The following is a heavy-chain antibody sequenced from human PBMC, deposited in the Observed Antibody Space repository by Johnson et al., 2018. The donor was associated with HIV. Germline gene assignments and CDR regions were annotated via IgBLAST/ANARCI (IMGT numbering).Heavy chain of an antibody. J-gene: IGHJ3*02. Sequence: EVQLVESGGGVVQPGGSLRLSCATSGFTFHDYGMTWVRQVPGKGLEWVSNINWNVGTTGYADSVKGRFSISRDNSKNTLFLQMNSLRLEDTAVYYCANGHPARDYVDDDAFDIWGQGTMVTVSS. CDR3: ANGHPARDYVDDDAFDI. CDR2: INWNVGTT. D-gene: IGHD4-17*01. V-gene: IGHV3-20*04. CDR1: GFTFHDYG.